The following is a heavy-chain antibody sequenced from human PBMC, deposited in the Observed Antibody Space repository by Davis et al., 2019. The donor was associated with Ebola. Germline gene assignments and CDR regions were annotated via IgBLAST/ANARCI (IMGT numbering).Heavy chain of an antibody. V-gene: IGHV4-59*08. J-gene: IGHJ6*02. Sequence: PSETLSLTCAVYGGSFSGYYWSWIRQPPGKGLEWIGYIYYSGSTNYNPSLKSRVTISVDTSKNQFSLKLSSVTAADTAVYYCASESYQGLYGSGTRDPHYGMDVWGQGTTVTVSS. CDR3: ASESYQGLYGSGTRDPHYGMDV. CDR1: GGSFSGYY. D-gene: IGHD3-10*01. CDR2: IYYSGST.